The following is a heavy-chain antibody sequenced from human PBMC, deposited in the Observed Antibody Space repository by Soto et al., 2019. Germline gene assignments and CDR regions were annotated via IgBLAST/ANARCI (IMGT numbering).Heavy chain of an antibody. Sequence: ASVKVSCKASGYTFTGYYMHWVRQAPGQGLEWMGWINPNSGGTNYAQKFQGWVTMTRDTSISTAYMELSRLRSDDTAVYYCARGGGYDYVWGSYRPTYFDYWGQGTLVTVSS. CDR3: ARGGGYDYVWGSYRPTYFDY. CDR1: GYTFTGYY. CDR2: INPNSGGT. D-gene: IGHD3-16*02. V-gene: IGHV1-2*04. J-gene: IGHJ4*02.